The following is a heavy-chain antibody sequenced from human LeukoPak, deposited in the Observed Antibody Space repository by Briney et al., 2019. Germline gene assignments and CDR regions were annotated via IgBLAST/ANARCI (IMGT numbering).Heavy chain of an antibody. V-gene: IGHV3-23*01. CDR3: AARYNLDAFDI. CDR1: GFTFSSYA. J-gene: IGHJ3*02. CDR2: MTGSGDST. Sequence: GGSLRLSCAASGFTFSSYAMNWVRQAPGKGLEWVSAMTGSGDSTYYADSVKGRFTISRDNSKNTLYLQMNSLRADDTAVYYCAARYNLDAFDIWGQGAMVTVSS. D-gene: IGHD1-1*01.